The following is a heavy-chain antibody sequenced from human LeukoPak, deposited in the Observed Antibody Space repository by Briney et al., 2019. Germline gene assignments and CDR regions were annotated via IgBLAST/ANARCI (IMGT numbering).Heavy chain of an antibody. J-gene: IGHJ4*02. V-gene: IGHV1-24*01. Sequence: ASVKVSCKVSGYTLTEISMHWVRQAPGQGLEWMGGFNPEDVETIYARSLQGRLTVTADTSTDTAYMELSSLRAEDTAMYYCATEIVGYGDVHYFDSWGQGTLVTVSS. D-gene: IGHD4-17*01. CDR1: GYTLTEIS. CDR3: ATEIVGYGDVHYFDS. CDR2: FNPEDVET.